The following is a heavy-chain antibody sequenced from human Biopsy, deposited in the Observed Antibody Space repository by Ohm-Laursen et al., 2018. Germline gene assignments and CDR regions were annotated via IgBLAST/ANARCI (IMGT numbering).Heavy chain of an antibody. CDR3: ARDYDTSGYYYVS. V-gene: IGHV4-34*01. CDR1: NVSFSSFY. Sequence: SETLSLTWAVYNVSFSSFYWSWIRQPPGKGLEWIGEISHTGSTNYNPSLKSRVTISVDTSKNQFSLRLSSVTAADTAVYYCARDYDTSGYYYVSWGQGTLVTVSS. J-gene: IGHJ5*02. D-gene: IGHD3-22*01. CDR2: ISHTGST.